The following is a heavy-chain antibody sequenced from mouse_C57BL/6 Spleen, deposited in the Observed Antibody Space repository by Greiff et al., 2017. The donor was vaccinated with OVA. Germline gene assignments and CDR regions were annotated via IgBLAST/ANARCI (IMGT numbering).Heavy chain of an antibody. V-gene: IGHV2-5*01. CDR1: GFSLTSYG. D-gene: IGHD2-4*01. Sequence: QVQLQQSGPGLVQPSQSLSITCTVSGFSLTSYGVHWVRQSPGKGLEWLGVIWRGGSTDYNAAFMSRLSITKDNSKSQVFFKMNSLQADDTAIYYCAKGDYDYERYAMDYWGQGTSVTVSS. J-gene: IGHJ4*01. CDR3: AKGDYDYERYAMDY. CDR2: IWRGGST.